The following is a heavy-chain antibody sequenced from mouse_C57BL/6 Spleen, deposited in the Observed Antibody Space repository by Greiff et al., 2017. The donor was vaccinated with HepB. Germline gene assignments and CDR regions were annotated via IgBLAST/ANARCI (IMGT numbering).Heavy chain of an antibody. CDR1: GYTFTSYW. V-gene: IGHV1-64*01. CDR2: IHPNSGST. Sequence: QVQLQQPGAELVKPGASVKLSCKASGYTFTSYWMHWVKQRPGKGLEWIGMIHPNSGSTNYNEKFKSKATLTVDKSSSTAYMQLSSLTSEDSAVYYCARSSYYYGSSYYFDYWGEGTTLTVSS. J-gene: IGHJ2*01. D-gene: IGHD1-1*01. CDR3: ARSSYYYGSSYYFDY.